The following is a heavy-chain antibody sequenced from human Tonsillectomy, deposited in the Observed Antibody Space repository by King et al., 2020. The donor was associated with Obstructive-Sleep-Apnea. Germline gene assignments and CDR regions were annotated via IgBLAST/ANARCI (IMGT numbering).Heavy chain of an antibody. CDR2: IIPMDPDT. CDR1: GYTFTNYW. Sequence: VQLVQSGAEVKKPGESLRISCKTSGYTFTNYWISWVRQIPGKALQWMGRIIPMDPDTNYSPPFQGRPTISVAESITTVYLQWSSLRASDTAMYFCVRDEGTDWGQGTLVTVSS. J-gene: IGHJ4*02. V-gene: IGHV5-10-1*01. CDR3: VRDEGTD.